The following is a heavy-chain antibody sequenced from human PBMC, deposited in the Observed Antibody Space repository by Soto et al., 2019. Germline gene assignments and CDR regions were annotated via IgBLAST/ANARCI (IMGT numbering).Heavy chain of an antibody. CDR2: LSYAGDT. J-gene: IGHJ6*03. CDR1: VFTLSTYD. D-gene: IGHD3-10*01. Sequence: WGSLTLSCAASVFTLSTYDSHWVRQATGKGLEWVAALSYAGDTYYPGSVKGRFTVSREGAKNSLYLQMNSLTAGDTAVYYCAKGPQLASGYYYMDVWVKGTTVTVS. CDR3: AKGPQLASGYYYMDV. V-gene: IGHV3-13*01.